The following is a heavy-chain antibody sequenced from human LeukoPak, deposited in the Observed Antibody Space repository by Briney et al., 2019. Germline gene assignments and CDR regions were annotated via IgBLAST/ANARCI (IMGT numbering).Heavy chain of an antibody. CDR1: GFTFSDYW. V-gene: IGHV3-74*01. CDR2: INEYGTT. Sequence: GSLRLSCAASGFTFSDYWMYWVRQAPGEGLLWISNINEYGTTTYADSVKGRFTVSRDNAKNILYLQMNSLRPEDTAVHYCARVRGGNWGQGTLATVSS. D-gene: IGHD3-16*01. J-gene: IGHJ4*02. CDR3: ARVRGGN.